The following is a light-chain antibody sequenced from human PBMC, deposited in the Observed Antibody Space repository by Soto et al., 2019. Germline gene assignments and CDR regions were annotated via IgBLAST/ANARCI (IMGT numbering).Light chain of an antibody. CDR2: DVS. Sequence: QSALTQPASVSGSPGQSITISCTGTSSDVGGYNYVSWYQQHPGKAPKRMIYDVSNRPSGVSNRFSGSKSGNTASLTISGLQAEDEDDYYCSSYTSSSTGVFGGGTKLTVL. V-gene: IGLV2-14*01. CDR3: SSYTSSSTGV. J-gene: IGLJ2*01. CDR1: SSDVGGYNY.